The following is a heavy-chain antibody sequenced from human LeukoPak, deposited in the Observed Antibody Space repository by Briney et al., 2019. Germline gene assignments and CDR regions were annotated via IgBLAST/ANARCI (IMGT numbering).Heavy chain of an antibody. CDR1: GGSISSYY. V-gene: IGHV4-59*01. Sequence: PSETLSLTCTVSGGSISSYYWSWIRQPPGKGLEWIGYIYYSGSTNYNPSLKSRVTISVDTSKNQFSLKLSSVTAADTAVYYCARVGDGSGSYSSDYWGQGTLVTVSS. CDR3: ARVGDGSGSYSSDY. D-gene: IGHD3-10*01. J-gene: IGHJ4*02. CDR2: IYYSGST.